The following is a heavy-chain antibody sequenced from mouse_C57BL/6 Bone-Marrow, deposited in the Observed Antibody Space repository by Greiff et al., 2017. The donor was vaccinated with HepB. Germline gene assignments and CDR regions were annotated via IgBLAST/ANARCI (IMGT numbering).Heavy chain of an antibody. CDR2: IDPSDSYT. D-gene: IGHD1-1*01. CDR1: GYTFTSYW. CDR3: ARGGNYYGSSYYFDY. Sequence: QVQLQQPGAELMMPGASVKLSCKASGYTFTSYWMHWVKQRPGQGLEWIGEIDPSDSYTNYNQKFKGKSTLTVDKSSSTAYMQLSSLTSEDSAVYYCARGGNYYGSSYYFDYWGQGTTLTVSS. V-gene: IGHV1-69*01. J-gene: IGHJ2*01.